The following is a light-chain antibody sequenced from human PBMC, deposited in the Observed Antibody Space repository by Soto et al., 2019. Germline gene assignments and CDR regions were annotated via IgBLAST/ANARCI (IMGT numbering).Light chain of an antibody. J-gene: IGKJ4*01. V-gene: IGKV4-1*01. CDR2: WAS. Sequence: DIVMTQSPDSLAVSLGERATINCKSSQSVLYSSNNKNYLAWYQQKPGQPPKLLIYWASTRESGVSSRFSGSGSGTDFTLTISRLEPEDFAVYYCQQCGSSFLGVSFGGGTKVDIK. CDR1: QSVLYSSNNKNY. CDR3: QQCGSSFLGVS.